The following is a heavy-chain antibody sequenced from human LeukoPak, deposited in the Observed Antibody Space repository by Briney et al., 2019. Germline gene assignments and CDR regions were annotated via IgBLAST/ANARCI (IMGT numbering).Heavy chain of an antibody. J-gene: IGHJ4*02. CDR3: ASVIVVVPAAARFDTEYYFDY. D-gene: IGHD2-2*01. CDR2: IIPIFGTA. CDR1: GGTFSSYA. V-gene: IGHV1-69*05. Sequence: SVKVSCKASGGTFSSYAISWVRQAPGQGLEWMGGIIPIFGTANYAQKFQGRVTITTDESTSTAYMELSSLRSEDTAVYYCASVIVVVPAAARFDTEYYFDYWGQGTLVTGSS.